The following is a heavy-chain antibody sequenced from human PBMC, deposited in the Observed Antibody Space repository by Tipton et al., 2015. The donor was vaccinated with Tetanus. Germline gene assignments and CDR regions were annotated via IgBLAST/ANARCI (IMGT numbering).Heavy chain of an antibody. CDR3: ARLYCSGCSCYQDY. CDR1: GYTFTSYD. Sequence: QLVQSGAEVKKPGASVKVSCKASGYTFTSYDINWVRQATGHGLEWMGWMNPNSGNTGYAQKFQGRVTMTRNTSISTAYMELSSLRFEVTAVYYCARLYCSGCSCYQDYWGQGTLVTVSS. V-gene: IGHV1-8*01. J-gene: IGHJ4*02. CDR2: MNPNSGNT. D-gene: IGHD2-15*01.